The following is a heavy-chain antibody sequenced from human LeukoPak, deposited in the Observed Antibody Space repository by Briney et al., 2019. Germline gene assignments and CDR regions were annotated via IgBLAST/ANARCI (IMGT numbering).Heavy chain of an antibody. CDR2: IYSGGSK. D-gene: IGHD3-22*01. CDR1: GFTLSSNY. Sequence: AGSLRLSCAASGFTLSSNYMSWVRQAPGKGLEWVSLIYSGGSKSYSDSVKGRFTISRDDSKNTLYLQMNSLRAEDKAMYYCAREDSSGYLFDLWGQGTLVTVSS. CDR3: AREDSSGYLFDL. V-gene: IGHV3-66*02. J-gene: IGHJ5*02.